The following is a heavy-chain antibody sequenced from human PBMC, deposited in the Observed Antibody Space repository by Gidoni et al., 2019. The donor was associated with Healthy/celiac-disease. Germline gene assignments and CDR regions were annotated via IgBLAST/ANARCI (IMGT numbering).Heavy chain of an antibody. CDR3: ARVGDSGWHFDY. J-gene: IGHJ4*02. D-gene: IGHD6-19*01. CDR2: IGTAGDK. CDR1: GFTFSSYD. Sequence: EVQLVESGGGLVQPGGSLRLSCAASGFTFSSYDMHWVRQAKGKGLEWVSAIGTAGDKYYPGSVKGRFTISRENAKNSLYLQMNSLRAGDTAVYYCARVGDSGWHFDYWGQGTLVTVSS. V-gene: IGHV3-13*01.